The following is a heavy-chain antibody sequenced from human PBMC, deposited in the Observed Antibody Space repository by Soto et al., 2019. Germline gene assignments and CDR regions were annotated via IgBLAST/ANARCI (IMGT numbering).Heavy chain of an antibody. CDR3: ARLVYGSGWEQYYFDY. CDR1: GGSISSSSYY. D-gene: IGHD6-19*01. V-gene: IGHV4-39*01. CDR2: IYYSGST. Sequence: QLQLQESGPGLVKPSETLSLTCTVSGGSISSSSYYWGWFRQPPGKGLEWIGSIYYSGSTYYNPSLKSRVTISVDTSKTQFSLKLSSVTAADTAVYYCARLVYGSGWEQYYFDYWGQGTLVTVSS. J-gene: IGHJ4*02.